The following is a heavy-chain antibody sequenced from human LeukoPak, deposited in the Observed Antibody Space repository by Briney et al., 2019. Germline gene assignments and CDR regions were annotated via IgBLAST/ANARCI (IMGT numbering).Heavy chain of an antibody. J-gene: IGHJ3*02. CDR2: IRSKANSYAT. CDR3: TRLHPYDFWSGYSPGAFDI. Sequence: GGSLRLSCAASGLTFSGSAMHRVRQASGKGLEWVGRIRSKANSYATAYAASVKGRFTISRDDSKNTAYLQMNSPKTEDTAVYYCTRLHPYDFWSGYSPGAFDIWGQGTMVTVSS. D-gene: IGHD3-3*01. V-gene: IGHV3-73*01. CDR1: GLTFSGSA.